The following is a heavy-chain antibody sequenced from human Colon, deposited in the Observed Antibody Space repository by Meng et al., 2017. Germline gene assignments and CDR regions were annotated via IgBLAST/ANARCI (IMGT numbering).Heavy chain of an antibody. CDR1: GFTFSSYG. J-gene: IGHJ4*02. Sequence: GESLKISCAASGFTFSSYGMHWVRQAPGKGLEWVAVIWYDGSNKYYADSVKGRFTISRDNSKNTLYLQMNSLRVEDTAVYYCASYDGSGSYHKWGQGTLVTVSS. CDR2: IWYDGSNK. V-gene: IGHV3-33*03. D-gene: IGHD3-10*01. CDR3: ASYDGSGSYHK.